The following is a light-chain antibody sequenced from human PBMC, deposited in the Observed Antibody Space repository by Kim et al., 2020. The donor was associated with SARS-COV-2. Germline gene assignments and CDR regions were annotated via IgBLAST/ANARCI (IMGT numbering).Light chain of an antibody. CDR3: QAWDSSTTVV. Sequence: SLGRTASITCPGDKLGDKYACWYQQKPGQSPVLVIYQDSKRPSGIPERFSGSNSGNTATLTISGTQAMDEADYYCQAWDSSTTVVFGGGPQLTVL. CDR1: KLGDKY. CDR2: QDS. J-gene: IGLJ2*01. V-gene: IGLV3-1*01.